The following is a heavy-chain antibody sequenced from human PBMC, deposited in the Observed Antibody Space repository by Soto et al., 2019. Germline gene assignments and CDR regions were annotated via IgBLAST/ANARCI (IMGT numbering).Heavy chain of an antibody. D-gene: IGHD6-6*01. CDR3: ARRGGSSSPHYYYYYGMDV. Sequence: SVKVSCNASGYTFTSYAMHWVLQAPGQRLEWMGWINAGNGNTKYSQKFQGRVTITRDTSASTAYMELSSLRSEDTAVYYCARRGGSSSPHYYYYYGMDVWGQGTTVTVSS. CDR2: INAGNGNT. CDR1: GYTFTSYA. J-gene: IGHJ6*02. V-gene: IGHV1-3*01.